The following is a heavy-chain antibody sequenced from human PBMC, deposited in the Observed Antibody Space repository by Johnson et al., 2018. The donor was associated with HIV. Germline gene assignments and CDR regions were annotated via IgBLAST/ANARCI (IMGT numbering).Heavy chain of an antibody. J-gene: IGHJ3*02. Sequence: VQLVESGGGVVQPGGSLRLSCAVSGFTVISNYMTWVRQAPGKGLEWVSVIYAGGSTFYADSVKGRFTISRDSSKNTLYLQMNSLSAEDTAVYYCARGTGDQWGLDAFDIWGQGTMVTVSS. V-gene: IGHV3-66*02. D-gene: IGHD7-27*01. CDR2: IYAGGST. CDR3: ARGTGDQWGLDAFDI. CDR1: GFTVISNY.